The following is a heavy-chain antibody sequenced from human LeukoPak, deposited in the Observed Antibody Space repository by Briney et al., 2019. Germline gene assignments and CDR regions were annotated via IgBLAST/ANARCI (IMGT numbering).Heavy chain of an antibody. D-gene: IGHD6-6*01. V-gene: IGHV4-34*01. J-gene: IGHJ6*03. CDR2: INHSGST. Sequence: SETLSLTCAVYGGSFSGYYWSWIRQPPGKGLEWIGEINHSGSTNYNPSLKSRVTISVDTSKNQFSLKLSSVTAADTAVYYCAGSSSSRDYYYYYMDVWGRGTTVTVSS. CDR1: GGSFSGYY. CDR3: AGSSSSRDYYYYYMDV.